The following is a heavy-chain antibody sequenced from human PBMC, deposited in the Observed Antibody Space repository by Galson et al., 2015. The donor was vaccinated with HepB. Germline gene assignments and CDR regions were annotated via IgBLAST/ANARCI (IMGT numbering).Heavy chain of an antibody. J-gene: IGHJ4*02. D-gene: IGHD5-18*01. CDR2: IIPILGIA. CDR1: GGTFSSYT. CDR3: ARQMGGYSYGLDY. Sequence: SVKVSCKASGGTFSSYTISWVQQAPGQGLEWMGRIIPILGIANYAQKFQGRVRITADKSTSTAYMELSSLRSEDTAVYYCARQMGGYSYGLDYWGQGTLVTVSS. V-gene: IGHV1-69*02.